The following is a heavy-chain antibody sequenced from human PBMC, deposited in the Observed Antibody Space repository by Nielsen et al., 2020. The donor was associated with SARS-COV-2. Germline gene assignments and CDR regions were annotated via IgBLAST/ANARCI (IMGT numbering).Heavy chain of an antibody. CDR2: INPYSGGT. Sequence: ASVKVSCKASGYTFTDYYIHWVRQAPGQGLEWMGRINPYSGGTNYAQKFQGTVTMTRDASIRTVYMELTSDDTAVYYCARARATIFGLVMSYGMDVWGQGTTVAVSS. J-gene: IGHJ6*02. CDR1: GYTFTDYY. V-gene: IGHV1-2*06. D-gene: IGHD3/OR15-3a*01. CDR3: ARARATIFGLVMSYGMDV.